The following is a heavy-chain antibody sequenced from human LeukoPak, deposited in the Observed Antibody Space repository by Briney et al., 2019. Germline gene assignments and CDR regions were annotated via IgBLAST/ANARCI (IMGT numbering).Heavy chain of an antibody. V-gene: IGHV3-21*01. Sequence: GSLRLSCAASGFTFSSYTMNWVRQAPGKGLEWVSSLSSSSTYINYADSVKGRITISRDNANNLVYLQMNSRRAEDTAVYYCARSSGWPQYYGMDVWGQGTTVAVSS. D-gene: IGHD6-19*01. J-gene: IGHJ6*02. CDR1: GFTFSSYT. CDR3: ARSSGWPQYYGMDV. CDR2: LSSSSTYI.